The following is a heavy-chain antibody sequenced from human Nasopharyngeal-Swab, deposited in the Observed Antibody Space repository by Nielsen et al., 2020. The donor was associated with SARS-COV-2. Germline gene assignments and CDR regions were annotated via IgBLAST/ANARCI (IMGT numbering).Heavy chain of an antibody. D-gene: IGHD6-19*01. V-gene: IGHV3-21*01. CDR2: ITSTGAYI. CDR3: ARESGGWQPYFDS. J-gene: IGHJ4*02. Sequence: VRQMPGKGLEWVSSITSTGAYIYYGGSVKGRLTISRDNARKSLYLQMNSLRAEDTAVYYCARESGGWQPYFDSWGQGTLVTVSS.